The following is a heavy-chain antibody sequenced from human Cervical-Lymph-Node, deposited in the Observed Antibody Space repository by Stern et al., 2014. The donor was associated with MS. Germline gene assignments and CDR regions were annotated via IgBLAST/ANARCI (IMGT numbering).Heavy chain of an antibody. V-gene: IGHV1-69*01. CDR1: GGTFSSYA. Sequence: QVQLLQPGAEVKKPGSSVKVSCKASGGTFSSYAISWVRQAPGQGLEWMGGIIPIFGTAKYAQKFQGRVTITADESTSTAYMEPSSLRSEETAVYYCARGELKEGLVRGMDVWGQGTTVTVSS. J-gene: IGHJ6*02. CDR2: IIPIFGTA. CDR3: ARGELKEGLVRGMDV. D-gene: IGHD1-26*01.